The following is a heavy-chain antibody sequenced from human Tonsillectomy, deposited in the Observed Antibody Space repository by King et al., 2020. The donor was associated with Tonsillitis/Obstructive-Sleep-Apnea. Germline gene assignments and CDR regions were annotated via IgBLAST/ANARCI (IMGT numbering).Heavy chain of an antibody. CDR1: GGSISSYY. D-gene: IGHD2-2*01. CDR2: IFYSGST. Sequence: VQLQESGPGLVKPSETLSLTCTVSGGSISSYYWSWIRQPPGKGLEWIGYIFYSGSTNYNPSLKSRVTISVDTSKNQISLKLSSVTAADTAVYYCARDHCSSTSCYGNYYYMDVWGKGTTVTVSS. V-gene: IGHV4-59*01. CDR3: ARDHCSSTSCYGNYYYMDV. J-gene: IGHJ6*03.